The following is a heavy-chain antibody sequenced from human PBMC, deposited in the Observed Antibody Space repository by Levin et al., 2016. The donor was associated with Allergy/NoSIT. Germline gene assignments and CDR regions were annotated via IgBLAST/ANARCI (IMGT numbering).Heavy chain of an antibody. CDR2: ISYDGSNK. V-gene: IGHV3-30*18. CDR3: AKRGQWLVPAGFGMDV. J-gene: IGHJ6*02. D-gene: IGHD6-19*01. Sequence: WIRQPPGKGLEWVAVISYDGSNKYYADSVKGRFTISRDNSKSTLYLQMNSLRPEDTAVYYCAKRGQWLVPAGFGMDVWGQGTTVTVS.